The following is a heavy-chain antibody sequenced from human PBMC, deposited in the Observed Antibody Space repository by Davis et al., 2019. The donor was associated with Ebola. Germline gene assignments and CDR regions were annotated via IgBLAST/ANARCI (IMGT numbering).Heavy chain of an antibody. Sequence: GESLKISCAASGFTFSDYYMSWIRQAPGKGLEWVSYISSSGSTIYYADSVKGRFTISRDNAKNSLYLQMNSLRAEDTAVYYCARDTVDTAMVYVYYFDYWGQGTLVTVSS. V-gene: IGHV3-11*01. D-gene: IGHD5-18*01. J-gene: IGHJ4*02. CDR3: ARDTVDTAMVYVYYFDY. CDR1: GFTFSDYY. CDR2: ISSSGSTI.